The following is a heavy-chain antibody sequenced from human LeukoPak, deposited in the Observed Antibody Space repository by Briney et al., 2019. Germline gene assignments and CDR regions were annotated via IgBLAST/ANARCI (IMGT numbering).Heavy chain of an antibody. Sequence: GGSLRLSCAASGFTFSSYAMSWVRQTPEKGLEWVSAVTDSGGDTFYAASVKGRFTISRDNSRNTLYLQMNSLRAEDTAVYYCAREWFGETRWPMDYWGQGTLVTVSS. CDR3: AREWFGETRWPMDY. CDR2: VTDSGGDT. CDR1: GFTFSSYA. J-gene: IGHJ4*02. D-gene: IGHD3-10*01. V-gene: IGHV3-23*01.